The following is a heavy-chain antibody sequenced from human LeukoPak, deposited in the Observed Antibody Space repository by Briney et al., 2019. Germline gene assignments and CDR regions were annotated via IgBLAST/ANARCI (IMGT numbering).Heavy chain of an antibody. CDR1: GGSFSGYY. V-gene: IGHV4-34*01. Sequence: PSETLFLTCAVYGGSFSGYYWSWIRQPPGKGLEWIGEINHSGSTNYNPSLKSRVTISVDTSKNQFSLKLSSVTAADTAVYYCARGDYYYDSSGEFDYWGQGTLVTVSS. D-gene: IGHD3-22*01. J-gene: IGHJ4*02. CDR2: INHSGST. CDR3: ARGDYYYDSSGEFDY.